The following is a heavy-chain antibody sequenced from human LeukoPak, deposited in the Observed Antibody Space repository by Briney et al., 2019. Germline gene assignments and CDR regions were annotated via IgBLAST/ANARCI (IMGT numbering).Heavy chain of an antibody. J-gene: IGHJ5*01. CDR1: GFTFSSYW. V-gene: IGHV3-74*01. CDR2: INPDGSTT. CDR3: ARDNWVDC. Sequence: GGSLRLSCAASGFTFSSYWMHWVRQAPGKGLVWVSRINPDGSTTSYADSVKGRFTISRDSAKNSLYLQMNSLKVEDTAIYYCARDNWVDCWGQGTLVTVSS.